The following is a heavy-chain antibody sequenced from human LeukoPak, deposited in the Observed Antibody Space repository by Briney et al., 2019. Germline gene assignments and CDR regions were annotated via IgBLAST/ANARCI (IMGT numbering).Heavy chain of an antibody. CDR2: ISYDGSNK. CDR3: ARDPGEYSSSWYYFDY. J-gene: IGHJ4*02. D-gene: IGHD6-13*01. Sequence: GRSLRLSCAASGFTFSSYAMHWVRQAPGKGLEWVAVISYDGSNKYYADSVKGRFTISRDNSKNTLYLQMNSLRAEDTAVYYCARDPGEYSSSWYYFDYWGQGTLVTVSS. CDR1: GFTFSSYA. V-gene: IGHV3-30-3*01.